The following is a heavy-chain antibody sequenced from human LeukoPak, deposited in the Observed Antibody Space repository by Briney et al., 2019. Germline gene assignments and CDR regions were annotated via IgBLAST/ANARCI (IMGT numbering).Heavy chain of an antibody. Sequence: PGGSLRLSCAASGFTFDDYAMHWVRQAPGKGLEWVSGISWNSGSIGYADSVKGRFTISRDNAKNSLYLQMNSLRAEDTALYYCAKELYTTTTGLPLPDYWGQGTLVTVSS. CDR3: AKELYTTTTGLPLPDY. J-gene: IGHJ4*02. CDR1: GFTFDDYA. D-gene: IGHD4-17*01. V-gene: IGHV3-9*01. CDR2: ISWNSGSI.